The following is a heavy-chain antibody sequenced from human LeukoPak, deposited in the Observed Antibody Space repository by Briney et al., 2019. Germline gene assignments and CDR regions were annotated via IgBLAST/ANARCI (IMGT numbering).Heavy chain of an antibody. Sequence: GASVKVSCKASGYTFTGYYMHWVRQAPGQGLEWMGWINPNSGGTNYAQKFQGRVTMTRDTSISTAYMELSRLRSDDTAVYYCARVAAAGSPFCDYWGQGTLVTASS. CDR3: ARVAAAGSPFCDY. J-gene: IGHJ4*02. D-gene: IGHD6-13*01. CDR1: GYTFTGYY. V-gene: IGHV1-2*02. CDR2: INPNSGGT.